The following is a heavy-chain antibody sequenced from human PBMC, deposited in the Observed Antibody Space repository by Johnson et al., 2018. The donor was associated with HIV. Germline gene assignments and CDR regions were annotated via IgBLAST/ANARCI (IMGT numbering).Heavy chain of an antibody. CDR2: IKQDGSEK. J-gene: IGHJ3*02. D-gene: IGHD1-26*01. CDR3: TTDLEWELRHDAFDI. Sequence: VQLVESGGGVVQPGRSLRLSCAASGFTFSSYAMHWVRQAPGKGLEWVANIKQDGSEKYYVDSVKGRFTISRDNAKNSLYLQMNSLKTEDTAVYYCTTDLEWELRHDAFDIWGQGTMVTVSS. CDR1: GFTFSSYA. V-gene: IGHV3-7*05.